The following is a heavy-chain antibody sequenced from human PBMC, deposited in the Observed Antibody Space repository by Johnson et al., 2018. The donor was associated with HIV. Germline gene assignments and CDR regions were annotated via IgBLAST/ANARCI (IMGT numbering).Heavy chain of an antibody. V-gene: IGHV3-13*01. D-gene: IGHD6-13*01. J-gene: IGHJ3*02. Sequence: VQLVESGGGLVKAGGSLRLSCAASGFTFSSYDMHWVRQATGKGLEWVSAIGTAGDTYYPGSVKGRFTISRENAKNSLYLQMNSLRAGEMEGYYCARSSSTAAPGRDAFDILGQGTLVTVSS. CDR3: ARSSSTAAPGRDAFDI. CDR1: GFTFSSYD. CDR2: IGTAGDT.